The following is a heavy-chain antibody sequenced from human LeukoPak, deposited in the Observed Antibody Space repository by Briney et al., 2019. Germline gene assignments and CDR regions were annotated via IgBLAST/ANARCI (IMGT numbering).Heavy chain of an antibody. CDR3: AREGEYNWNLRNWFDP. D-gene: IGHD1-7*01. Sequence: AASVKVSCKASGYAFTGYYMHWVRQAPGQGLEWMGWINPNSGGTNYAQKFQGRVTMTRDTSISTAYMELSRLRSDDTAVYYCAREGEYNWNLRNWFDPWGQGTLVTVSS. CDR2: INPNSGGT. V-gene: IGHV1-2*02. J-gene: IGHJ5*02. CDR1: GYAFTGYY.